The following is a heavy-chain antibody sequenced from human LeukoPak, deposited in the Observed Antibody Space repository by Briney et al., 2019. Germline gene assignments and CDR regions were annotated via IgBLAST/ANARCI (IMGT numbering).Heavy chain of an antibody. J-gene: IGHJ4*02. CDR3: ARVARLRFLDY. CDR2: IYYSGST. D-gene: IGHD3-3*01. V-gene: IGHV4-59*08. CDR1: GGSISSYY. Sequence: SETLSLTCTVSGGSISSYYWSWIRQPPGKGLEWIGYIYYSGSTNYNPSLKSRVTISVDTSKNQFSLKLSSVTAADTAVYYCARVARLRFLDYWGQGTLVTVSS.